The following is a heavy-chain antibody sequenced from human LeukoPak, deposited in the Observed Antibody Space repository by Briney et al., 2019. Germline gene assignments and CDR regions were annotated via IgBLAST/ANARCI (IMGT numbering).Heavy chain of an antibody. CDR2: ISYDGNIK. D-gene: IGHD3-10*01. Sequence: GGSLRLSCAASGFTFSGYAMHWVRQAPGKGLEWLAVISYDGNIKYYADSVKGRFTISRDESKNTLYLQMNSLRAEDTALYYCAKDRMLRGNGWFDPWGQGTLVTVSS. V-gene: IGHV3-30*18. CDR3: AKDRMLRGNGWFDP. CDR1: GFTFSGYA. J-gene: IGHJ5*02.